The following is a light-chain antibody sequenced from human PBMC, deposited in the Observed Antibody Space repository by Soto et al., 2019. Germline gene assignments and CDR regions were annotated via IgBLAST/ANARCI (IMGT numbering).Light chain of an antibody. V-gene: IGLV2-14*01. CDR3: SSYSSSSTFYV. Sequence: LTQPASVSGSPGQSITISCTGTSSDIGGFYYVSWYQHHPGKDPKLMIYQVSNRPSGVSNRFSGSKSGNTASLTISGLQAEDEADYFCSSYSSSSTFYVFGAGTKV. J-gene: IGLJ1*01. CDR1: SSDIGGFYY. CDR2: QVS.